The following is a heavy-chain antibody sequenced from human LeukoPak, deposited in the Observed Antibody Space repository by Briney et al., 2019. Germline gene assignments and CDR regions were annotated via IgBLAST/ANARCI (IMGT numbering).Heavy chain of an antibody. J-gene: IGHJ4*02. Sequence: GGSLRLSCAASGFTFSSYGMHWVRQAPGKGLEWVAFIRYDGSNKYYADSVKGRFTISRDDSKNTLYLQMNSLRAEDTAVYYCARQSWLGSSWYYWGQGTLVTVSS. CDR2: IRYDGSNK. CDR3: ARQSWLGSSWYY. CDR1: GFTFSSYG. D-gene: IGHD6-13*01. V-gene: IGHV3-30*02.